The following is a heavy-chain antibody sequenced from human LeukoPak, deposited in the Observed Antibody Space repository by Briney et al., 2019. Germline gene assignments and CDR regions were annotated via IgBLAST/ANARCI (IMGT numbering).Heavy chain of an antibody. CDR1: GDSLFTNGVA. Sequence: SQTLSLTCDISGDSLFTNGVAWNWIRQSPSRGLEWLGRTYYRSKWSFEYGVSVKSRISINADTSKNQFSLQLSSVTPKDKAVYYCARGKYSSFDNWGQGTLVTVSS. J-gene: IGHJ4*02. CDR2: TYYRSKWSF. CDR3: ARGKYSSFDN. D-gene: IGHD6-13*01. V-gene: IGHV6-1*01.